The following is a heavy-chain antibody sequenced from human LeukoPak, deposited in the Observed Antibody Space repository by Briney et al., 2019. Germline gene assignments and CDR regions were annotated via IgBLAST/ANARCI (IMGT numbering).Heavy chain of an antibody. V-gene: IGHV3-33*01. J-gene: IGHJ4*02. D-gene: IGHD2-2*01. Sequence: QPGGSLRLSCAASGFTFSSYGMHWVRQAPGKGLEWVAVIWYDGSNKYYADSVKGRFTISRDNSKNTLYLQMNSLRAEDTAVYYCARAYCSSTSCYAGGFDYWSQGTLVTVSS. CDR1: GFTFSSYG. CDR2: IWYDGSNK. CDR3: ARAYCSSTSCYAGGFDY.